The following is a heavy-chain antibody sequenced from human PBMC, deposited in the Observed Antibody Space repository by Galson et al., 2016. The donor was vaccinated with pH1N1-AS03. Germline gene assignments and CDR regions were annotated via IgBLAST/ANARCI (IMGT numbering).Heavy chain of an antibody. CDR1: GFTFNDHT. CDR3: ARGQRGSYPTFDS. J-gene: IGHJ4*02. D-gene: IGHD1-26*01. CDR2: ISWNGDKI. Sequence: SLRLSCAASGFTFNDHTMHWVRQAPGKGLEWVSGISWNGDKIDYADSVKGRFSISSDNARNSLYLQMNSLRSEDTALYYCARGQRGSYPTFDSWGQGTRGTVSS. V-gene: IGHV3-9*01.